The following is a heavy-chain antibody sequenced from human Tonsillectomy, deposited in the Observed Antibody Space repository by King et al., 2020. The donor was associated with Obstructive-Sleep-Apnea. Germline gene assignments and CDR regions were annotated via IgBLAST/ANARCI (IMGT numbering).Heavy chain of an antibody. CDR2: ISVSVGGR. Sequence: VQLVESGGGLVQPGGYLRLSCAASGFTFSTYAMSGVRQAPGNGLEWVSGISVSVGGRYYADSVMGRFSISRDNSKNTLYLQIDSLRADDTAVYYCAKDEVGVSPFDYWGQGTLVTVSS. CDR1: GFTFSTYA. CDR3: AKDEVGVSPFDY. D-gene: IGHD3-10*01. J-gene: IGHJ4*02. V-gene: IGHV3-23*04.